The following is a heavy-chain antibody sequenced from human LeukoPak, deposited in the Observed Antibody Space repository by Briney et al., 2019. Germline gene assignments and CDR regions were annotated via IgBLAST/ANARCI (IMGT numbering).Heavy chain of an antibody. CDR2: IRYDGSNK. CDR1: GFSFSSYG. V-gene: IGHV3-30*02. D-gene: IGHD1-26*01. Sequence: GGSLRLSCAASGFSFSSYGMHWVRQAPGKGLEWVAFIRYDGSNKYYADSVKGRFTISRDNSKNTLYLQMNSLRAEDTAVYYCAKYTVRVGAFDYWGQGTLVTVSS. CDR3: AKYTVRVGAFDY. J-gene: IGHJ4*02.